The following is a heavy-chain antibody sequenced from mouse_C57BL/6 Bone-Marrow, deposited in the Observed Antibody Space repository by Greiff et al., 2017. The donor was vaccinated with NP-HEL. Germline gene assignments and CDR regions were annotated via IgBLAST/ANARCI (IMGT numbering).Heavy chain of an antibody. CDR2: INPNNGGT. D-gene: IGHD2-4*01. J-gene: IGHJ4*01. CDR1: GYTFTDYN. Sequence: EVQLQQSGPELVKPGASVKMSCKASGYTFTDYNMHWVKQSHGKSLEWIGYINPNNGGTSYNQKFKGKATLTVNKSSSTAYMVLRSLTSEDSAVYYCARPYYDYDVDAMDYWGQGTSVTVSS. CDR3: ARPYYDYDVDAMDY. V-gene: IGHV1-22*01.